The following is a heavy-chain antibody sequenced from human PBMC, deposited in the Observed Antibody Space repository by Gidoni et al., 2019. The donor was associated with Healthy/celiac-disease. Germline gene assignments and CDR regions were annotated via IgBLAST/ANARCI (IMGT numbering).Heavy chain of an antibody. CDR3: ARGRARNSGLRNCSSTSCSSENFDY. CDR2: ISYDGSNK. J-gene: IGHJ4*02. CDR1: GFTFSSYA. V-gene: IGHV3-30-3*01. Sequence: QVQLVESGGGVVQPGRSLRLSCAASGFTFSSYAMHWVRQAPGKGLEWVAVISYDGSNKYYADSVKGRFTISRDNSKNTLYLQMNSLRAEDTAVYYCARGRARNSGLRNCSSTSCSSENFDYWGQGTLVTVSS. D-gene: IGHD2-2*01.